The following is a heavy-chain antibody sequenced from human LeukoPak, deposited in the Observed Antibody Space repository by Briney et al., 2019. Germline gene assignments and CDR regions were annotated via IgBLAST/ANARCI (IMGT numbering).Heavy chain of an antibody. D-gene: IGHD2-8*01. CDR3: AKTHIVLMVYFDY. CDR2: ISGSGGST. CDR1: GFTFSSYA. Sequence: GGSLRLSCAASGFTFSSYAMSWVRQAPGKGLEWVSAISGSGGSTYYADSVKSRFTISRDNSKNTLYLQMNSLRAEDTAVYYCAKTHIVLMVYFDYWGQGTLVTVSS. V-gene: IGHV3-23*01. J-gene: IGHJ4*02.